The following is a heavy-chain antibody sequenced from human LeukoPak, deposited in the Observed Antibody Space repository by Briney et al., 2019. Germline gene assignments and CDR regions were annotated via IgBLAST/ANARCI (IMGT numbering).Heavy chain of an antibody. J-gene: IGHJ5*02. CDR1: GFTFSDYY. D-gene: IGHD6-19*01. Sequence: GGSLRLSCAAPGFTFSDYYMSWIRQAPGKGLEWVSYISSSGSTIYYADSVKGRFTISRDNAKNSLYLQMNSLRAEDTAVYYCASRGIAVAGTRVFDPWGQGTLVTVSS. V-gene: IGHV3-11*01. CDR2: ISSSGSTI. CDR3: ASRGIAVAGTRVFDP.